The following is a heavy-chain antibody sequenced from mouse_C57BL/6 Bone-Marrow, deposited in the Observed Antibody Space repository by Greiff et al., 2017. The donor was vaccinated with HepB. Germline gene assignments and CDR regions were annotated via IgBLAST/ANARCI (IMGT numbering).Heavy chain of an antibody. D-gene: IGHD1-1*01. Sequence: QVQLQQSGPGLVAPSQSLSITCTVSGFSLTSYAISWVRQPPGKGLEWLGVIWTGGGTNYNSAIKSRLSISKDNSKSQVFLKMNSLQTDDTARYYCARIYYGSSFLWYFDVWGTGTTVTVSS. CDR2: IWTGGGT. CDR3: ARIYYGSSFLWYFDV. CDR1: GFSLTSYA. J-gene: IGHJ1*03. V-gene: IGHV2-9-1*01.